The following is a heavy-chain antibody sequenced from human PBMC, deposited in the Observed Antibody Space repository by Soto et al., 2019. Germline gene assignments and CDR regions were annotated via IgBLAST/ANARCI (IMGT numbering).Heavy chain of an antibody. CDR3: AKSYYSVSGNSDY. Sequence: GGSLRLSCVASGFTFSSYWMHWVRQAPGKGLVWVSSISAGGGSSYYADSVKGRFTISRDSSKNTLYLQMKSLRTEDTAIYYCAKSYYSVSGNSDYWGQGA. CDR1: GFTFSSYW. D-gene: IGHD3-10*01. CDR2: ISAGGGSS. V-gene: IGHV3-23*01. J-gene: IGHJ4*02.